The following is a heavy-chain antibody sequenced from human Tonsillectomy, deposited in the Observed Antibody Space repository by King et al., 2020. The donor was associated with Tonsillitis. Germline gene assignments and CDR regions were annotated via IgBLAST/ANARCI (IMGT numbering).Heavy chain of an antibody. D-gene: IGHD2-2*01. Sequence: QLQESGPGLVKPSETLSLTCKVSGGAISSSSYFWDWIRQPPGKGLEWIGSIYYSGSTYYNPSLQSRFTISVDTSKNQFSLKLSSVTAADTDVYYCARRATGIVVVPATRDAFDIWGQGTMVTVSS. J-gene: IGHJ3*02. CDR1: GGAISSSSYF. CDR2: IYYSGST. V-gene: IGHV4-39*01. CDR3: ARRATGIVVVPATRDAFDI.